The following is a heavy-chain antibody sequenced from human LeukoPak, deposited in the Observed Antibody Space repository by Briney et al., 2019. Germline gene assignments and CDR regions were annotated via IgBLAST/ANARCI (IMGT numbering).Heavy chain of an antibody. CDR3: ASFVVPAATDAFDI. D-gene: IGHD2-2*01. J-gene: IGHJ3*02. V-gene: IGHV4-61*02. CDR1: GGSISSGSYY. Sequence: SETLSLTCTVSGGSISSGSYYWSWIRQPAGKGLEWIGRIYTSGSTNYNPSLKSRVTISVDTSKNQFSLKLSSVTAADTAVYYCASFVVPAATDAFDIWGQGTMVTVSS. CDR2: IYTSGST.